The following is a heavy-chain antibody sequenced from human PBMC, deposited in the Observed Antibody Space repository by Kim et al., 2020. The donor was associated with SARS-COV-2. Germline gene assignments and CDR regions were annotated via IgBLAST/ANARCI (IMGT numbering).Heavy chain of an antibody. CDR3: ARDPNHTPYSSSWSPLDY. J-gene: IGHJ4*02. V-gene: IGHV3-48*03. CDR1: GFTFSSYE. Sequence: GGSLRLSCAASGFTFSSYEMNWVRQAPGKGLEWVSYISSSGSTIYYADSVKGRFTISRDNAKNSLYLQMNSLRAEDTAVYYCARDPNHTPYSSSWSPLDYWGQGTLVTVSS. CDR2: ISSSGSTI. D-gene: IGHD6-13*01.